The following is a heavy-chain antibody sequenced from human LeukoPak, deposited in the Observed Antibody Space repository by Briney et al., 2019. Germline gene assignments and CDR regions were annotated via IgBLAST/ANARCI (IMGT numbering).Heavy chain of an antibody. J-gene: IGHJ4*02. CDR1: GVTFSNYA. V-gene: IGHV1-69*04. D-gene: IGHD7-27*01. CDR2: IIPVLDVT. CDR3: ARGDVGTSNWANFHF. Sequence: SVKVSCKVSGVTFSNYAITWVRQAPGQGLECMGRIIPVLDVTDYAQMFQGRLTITADSSTSTAYMELTSLTSEDTAIYYCARGDVGTSNWANFHFWGQGALVTVSS.